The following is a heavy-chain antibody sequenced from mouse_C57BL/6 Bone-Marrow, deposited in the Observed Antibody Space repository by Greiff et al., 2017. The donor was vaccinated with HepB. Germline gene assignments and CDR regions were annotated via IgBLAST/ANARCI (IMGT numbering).Heavy chain of an antibody. D-gene: IGHD3-3*01. Sequence: EVKLMESGGGLVQPKGSLKLSCAASGFSFNTYAMNWVRQAPGKGLEWVARIRSKSNNYATYYADSVKDRFTISRDDSESMLYLQMNNLKTEDTAMYYCVRHEGDEGYAMDYWGQGTSVTVSS. CDR2: IRSKSNNYAT. CDR1: GFSFNTYA. V-gene: IGHV10-1*01. CDR3: VRHEGDEGYAMDY. J-gene: IGHJ4*01.